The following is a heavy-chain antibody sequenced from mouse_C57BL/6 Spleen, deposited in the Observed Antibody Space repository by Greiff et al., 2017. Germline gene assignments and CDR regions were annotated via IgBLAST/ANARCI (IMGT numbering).Heavy chain of an antibody. J-gene: IGHJ3*01. V-gene: IGHV5-4*01. CDR1: GFTFSSYA. Sequence: EVQLVESGGGLVKPGGSLKLSCAASGFTFSSYAMSWVRQTPEKRLEWVATISDGGSYTYYPDNVKGRFTISRDNAKNNLYLQMSHLKSEDTAMYYCARLVTTTGYWGQGTLVTVSA. CDR2: ISDGGSYT. D-gene: IGHD2-2*01. CDR3: ARLVTTTGY.